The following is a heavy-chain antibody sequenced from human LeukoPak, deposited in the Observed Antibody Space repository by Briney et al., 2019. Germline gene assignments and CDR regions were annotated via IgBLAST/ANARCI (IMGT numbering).Heavy chain of an antibody. V-gene: IGHV1-2*02. D-gene: IGHD3-9*01. CDR1: GYTFTGYY. CDR3: ARDGGGELRYFDWLSFFDY. CDR2: INPNSGGT. J-gene: IGHJ4*02. Sequence: ASVKVSCKASGYTFTGYYMRWVRQAPGQGLEWMGWINPNSGGTNYAQKFQGRVTMTRDTSISTAYMELSRLRSDDTAVYYCARDGGGELRYFDWLSFFDYWGQGTLVTVSS.